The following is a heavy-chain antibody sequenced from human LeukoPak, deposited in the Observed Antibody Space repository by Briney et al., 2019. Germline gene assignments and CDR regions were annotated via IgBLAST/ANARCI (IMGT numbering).Heavy chain of an antibody. CDR3: AKALPGVAAAGIPFIDY. V-gene: IGHV3-30*18. J-gene: IGHJ4*02. CDR2: MSYNGNYE. D-gene: IGHD6-13*01. Sequence: GGSLRLSCAVSGFTFSDYGMHWVRQAPGKGLEWVVVMSYNGNYEYYADSVKGRFTISRDDSKNTLYLQMNSLRGEDTALYYCAKALPGVAAAGIPFIDYWGQGTLVTVSS. CDR1: GFTFSDYG.